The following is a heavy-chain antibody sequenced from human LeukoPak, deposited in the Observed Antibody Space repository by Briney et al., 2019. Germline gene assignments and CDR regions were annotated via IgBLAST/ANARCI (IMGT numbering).Heavy chain of an antibody. CDR2: MNPNSGNT. CDR1: EYTFTSYD. CDR3: ARDYGDYDDWFYYYGMDV. J-gene: IGHJ6*02. V-gene: IGHV1-8*01. D-gene: IGHD4-17*01. Sequence: ASVKVSCKASEYTFTSYDINWVRQATGQGLEWMGWMNPNSGNTGYAQKFQGRVTMTRNTSISTAYMELSSLRSEDTAVYYCARDYGDYDDWFYYYGMDVWGQGTTVTVSS.